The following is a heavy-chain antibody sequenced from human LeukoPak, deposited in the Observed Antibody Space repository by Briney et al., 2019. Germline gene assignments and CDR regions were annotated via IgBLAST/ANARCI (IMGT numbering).Heavy chain of an antibody. CDR2: MHHSGSA. Sequence: SETLSLTCTVSGGSISSYFWSWVRQSPGKGLEWIGFMHHSGSANGNPSLKSRVTISMDTSKNQFSLKMSSVTAADTAVYYCARDSPFEWDVLGDSFDSWGQGTVVTVSS. V-gene: IGHV4-59*01. D-gene: IGHD1-26*01. CDR1: GGSISSYF. CDR3: ARDSPFEWDVLGDSFDS. J-gene: IGHJ3*02.